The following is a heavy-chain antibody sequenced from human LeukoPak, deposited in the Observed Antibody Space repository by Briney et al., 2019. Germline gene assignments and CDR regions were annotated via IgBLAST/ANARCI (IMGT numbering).Heavy chain of an antibody. Sequence: GGSLRLSCAASGFTFSSYEMSWVRQAPGKGLEWVSYITTGGGAIYYADSVKGRFTISRDNAKNSLYLQMNSLRAEDMAVYYCVRGGYCSSTICYWYNAFDMWGQGTMVTVSS. CDR1: GFTFSSYE. J-gene: IGHJ3*02. CDR3: VRGGYCSSTICYWYNAFDM. CDR2: ITTGGGAI. D-gene: IGHD2-2*01. V-gene: IGHV3-48*03.